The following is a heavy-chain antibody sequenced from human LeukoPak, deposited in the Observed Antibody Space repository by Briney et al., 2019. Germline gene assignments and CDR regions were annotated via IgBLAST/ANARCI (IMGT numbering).Heavy chain of an antibody. D-gene: IGHD1-26*01. V-gene: IGHV5-51*01. Sequence: PGESLKISCKGFGYTFATYWIGWVRQMPGKGPEWMGTIYPSDSDTRYSPSFQGHVTISADKSISTAYLQWSSLKASDTAMYYCARTLYSGSYMSDYWGQGTLVTVSS. J-gene: IGHJ4*02. CDR2: IYPSDSDT. CDR3: ARTLYSGSYMSDY. CDR1: GYTFATYW.